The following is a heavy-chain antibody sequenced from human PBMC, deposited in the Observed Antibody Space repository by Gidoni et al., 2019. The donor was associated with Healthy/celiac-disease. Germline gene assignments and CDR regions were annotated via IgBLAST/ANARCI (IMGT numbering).Heavy chain of an antibody. CDR2: ISSSGSTI. D-gene: IGHD3-3*01. J-gene: IGHJ6*03. CDR1: GFTFSDYY. V-gene: IGHV3-11*01. CDR3: ATHREEYYDFWSGYLGMPYMDV. Sequence: QVQLVESGGGLVKPGGSLRLSCAASGFTFSDYYMSWIRQAPGKGLEWVSYISSSGSTIYYADSVKGRFTISRDNAKNSLYLQMNSLRAEDTAVYYCATHREEYYDFWSGYLGMPYMDVWGKGTTVTVSS.